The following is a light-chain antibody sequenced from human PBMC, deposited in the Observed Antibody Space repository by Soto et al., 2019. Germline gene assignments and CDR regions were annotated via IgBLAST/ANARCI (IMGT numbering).Light chain of an antibody. J-gene: IGLJ1*01. CDR3: SSHTSISTYV. CDR1: SSDVGGYNY. V-gene: IGLV2-14*01. CDR2: EVS. Sequence: QSALTQPASVSGSPGQSITISCTGTSSDVGGYNYVSWYQQHPGKAPKLMIFEVSNRFSGSKSGNTASLTISGLQAEDEADYYCSSHTSISTYVFGTGTKLTVL.